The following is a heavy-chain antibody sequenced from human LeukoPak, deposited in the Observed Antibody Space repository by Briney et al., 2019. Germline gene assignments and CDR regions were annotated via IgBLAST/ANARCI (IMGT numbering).Heavy chain of an antibody. CDR2: INPSGGST. CDR1: GYTFTSYY. D-gene: IGHD3-10*01. V-gene: IGHV1-46*01. Sequence: ASVKVSCKPSGYTFTSYYIHWVRQAPGQGLEWMGIINPSGGSTNYAQKFQGRVTMTRDMSTSTVYMELSSLRFEDTAVYYCARGVGNFGSGFDYWGQGTLVTVSS. CDR3: ARGVGNFGSGFDY. J-gene: IGHJ4*02.